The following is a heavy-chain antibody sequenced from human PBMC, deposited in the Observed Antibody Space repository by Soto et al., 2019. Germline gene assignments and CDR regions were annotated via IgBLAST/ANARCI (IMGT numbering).Heavy chain of an antibody. Sequence: QVQLVQSGAEVKKPGSSVTVSCKASGGTFSSYTISWVRQAPGQGLEWMGGIIPIFGTANYAQKFQGRVTITADESTSPAYMELSSLRSEDTAVYYCARGNHRWLQLWYFDLWGRGTLVTVSS. V-gene: IGHV1-69*12. CDR3: ARGNHRWLQLWYFDL. CDR2: IIPIFGTA. J-gene: IGHJ2*01. CDR1: GGTFSSYT. D-gene: IGHD5-12*01.